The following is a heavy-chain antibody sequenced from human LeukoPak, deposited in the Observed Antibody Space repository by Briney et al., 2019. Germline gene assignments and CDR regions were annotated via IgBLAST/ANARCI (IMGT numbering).Heavy chain of an antibody. D-gene: IGHD3-9*01. CDR3: ARATNHGLTIFNYFDY. CDR1: GFTFSSYA. CDR2: ISTNRGST. V-gene: IGHV3-64*02. Sequence: GGSLRLSCAASGFTFSSYAMHWVRQAPGKGLEYVSGISTNRGSTYYADSVKGRFTISRDNSKNTLFLQMGSLRAEDMAVYYCARATNHGLTIFNYFDYWGQGTLVTVSS. J-gene: IGHJ4*02.